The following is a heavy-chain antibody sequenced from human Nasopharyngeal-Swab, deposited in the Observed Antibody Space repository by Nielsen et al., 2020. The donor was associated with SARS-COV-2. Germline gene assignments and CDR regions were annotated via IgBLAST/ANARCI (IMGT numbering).Heavy chain of an antibody. CDR1: GFAFDDYA. V-gene: IGHV3-9*01. D-gene: IGHD3-10*01. CDR3: VKVGSASFYSH. Sequence: SLKISCAASGFAFDDYAMHWVRQVPGKGLEWVSGISWNGGSIGYADSVKGRFTISRDNAKNSVYLQMNSLRAEDTALYYCVKVGSASFYSHWGQGARLTVSS. CDR2: ISWNGGSI. J-gene: IGHJ4*02.